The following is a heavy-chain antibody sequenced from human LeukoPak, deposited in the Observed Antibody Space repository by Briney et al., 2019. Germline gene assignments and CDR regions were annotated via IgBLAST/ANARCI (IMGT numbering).Heavy chain of an antibody. CDR1: GGSISSSSYY. CDR2: IYYSGST. Sequence: PSETLSLTCTVSGGSISSSSYYWGWIRQPPGKGLEWIGSIYYSGSTYYNPSLKSRVTISVDTSKNQFSLKLSSVTAADTAVYCCARHADIVVVPASRGDNWFDPWGQGTLVTVSS. V-gene: IGHV4-39*01. D-gene: IGHD2-2*01. J-gene: IGHJ5*02. CDR3: ARHADIVVVPASRGDNWFDP.